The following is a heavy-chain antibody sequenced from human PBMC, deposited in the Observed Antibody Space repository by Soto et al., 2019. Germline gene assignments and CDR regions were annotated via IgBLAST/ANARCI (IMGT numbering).Heavy chain of an antibody. CDR2: IYYDGNT. Sequence: PSAPLPITCTVSGDTTPSSIHYRGLSRQPPGKGLECIANIYYDGNTYYNPSLKSRVAISLDTSKNQFSLRLNSVTAADTAVYYCARSSIEPRVFMYPFDSWGQRTLVTVS. J-gene: IGHJ4*02. V-gene: IGHV4-39*01. CDR3: ARSSIEPRVFMYPFDS. D-gene: IGHD6-6*01. CDR1: GDTTPSSIHY.